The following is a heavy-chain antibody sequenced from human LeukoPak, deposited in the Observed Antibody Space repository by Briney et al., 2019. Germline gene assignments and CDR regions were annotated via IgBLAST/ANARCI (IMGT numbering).Heavy chain of an antibody. CDR3: AKTYYYLSGSLPEDY. CDR2: ISDTGGST. Sequence: GGSLRLSCAASGFMFTGYAISWVRQAPGRGLEWVSGISDTGGSTYYTDSVKGRFTISRDNSKNTLYLQMNSLRVEHTALYFCAKTYYYLSGSLPEDYWGQVTLVNVAS. J-gene: IGHJ4*02. D-gene: IGHD3-10*01. V-gene: IGHV3-23*01. CDR1: GFMFTGYA.